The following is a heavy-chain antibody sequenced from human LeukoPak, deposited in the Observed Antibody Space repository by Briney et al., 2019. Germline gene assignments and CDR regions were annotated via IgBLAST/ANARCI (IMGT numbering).Heavy chain of an antibody. J-gene: IGHJ4*02. CDR3: AGTTASCYDFWSGYWKNFDY. CDR2: MNPNSGNT. CDR1: GYTFTSYD. Sequence: GASVKVSCKASGYTFTSYDINWVRQATGQGLEWMGWMNPNSGNTGYAQKFQGRVTMTRNTSISTAYMELSSLRSEDTAVYYCAGTTASCYDFWSGYWKNFDYWGQGTLVTVSS. D-gene: IGHD3-3*01. V-gene: IGHV1-8*01.